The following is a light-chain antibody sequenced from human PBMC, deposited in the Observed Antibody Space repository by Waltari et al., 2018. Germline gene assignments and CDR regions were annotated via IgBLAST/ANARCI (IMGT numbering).Light chain of an antibody. Sequence: QSALTQPRSVSGSPGPSVTISCTGTSSDVGGYNYVSLYQQHPGKAPKPLIYDVSKRPSGVPDRFSGSKSGNTASLTISGLQAEDEADYYCCSYAGSYTLVFGGGTKLTVL. CDR2: DVS. V-gene: IGLV2-11*01. CDR1: SSDVGGYNY. CDR3: CSYAGSYTLV. J-gene: IGLJ2*01.